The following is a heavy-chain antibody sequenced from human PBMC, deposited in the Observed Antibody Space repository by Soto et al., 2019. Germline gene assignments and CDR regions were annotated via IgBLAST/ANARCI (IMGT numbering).Heavy chain of an antibody. Sequence: GGSLRLSCSASGFTFSSYAMHWVRQAPGKGLEYVSAISSNGGSTYYADSVKGRFTISRDNSKNTLYLQMSSLRAEDTAVYYCVKPPGDYGDYWFDPWGQGTLVTVSS. D-gene: IGHD4-17*01. CDR3: VKPPGDYGDYWFDP. CDR2: ISSNGGST. CDR1: GFTFSSYA. J-gene: IGHJ5*02. V-gene: IGHV3-64D*08.